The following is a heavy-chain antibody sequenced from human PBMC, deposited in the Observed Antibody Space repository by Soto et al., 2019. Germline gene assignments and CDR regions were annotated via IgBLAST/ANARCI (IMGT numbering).Heavy chain of an antibody. D-gene: IGHD6-13*01. CDR2: ISGSGGST. CDR1: GFTFSSYA. J-gene: IGHJ4*02. CDR3: AKEISRSWYGVDYFDY. Sequence: PGGSLRLSCAASGFTFSSYAMSWVRQAPGKGLEWVSAISGSGGSTYYADSVKGRFTISRDNSKNTLYLQMNSLRAEDTAVYYCAKEISRSWYGVDYFDYWGQGNLVTVSS. V-gene: IGHV3-23*01.